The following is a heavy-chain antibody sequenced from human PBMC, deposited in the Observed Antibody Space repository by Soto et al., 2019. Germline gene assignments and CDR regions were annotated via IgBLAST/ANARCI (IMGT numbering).Heavy chain of an antibody. CDR3: ARDPNYDILTGYRTYWYFDL. D-gene: IGHD3-9*01. V-gene: IGHV4-31*11. CDR2: IYNSGST. CDR1: GGSISSGGYY. J-gene: IGHJ2*01. Sequence: QVQLQESGPGLVKPSQTLSLTCAVSGGSISSGGYYWSWIRQHPGKGLEWIGYIYNSGSTYYNPSLKSRVNISVDTYKNRFSRKLSSVTAADTAVYYCARDPNYDILTGYRTYWYFDLWGRGTLVTVSS.